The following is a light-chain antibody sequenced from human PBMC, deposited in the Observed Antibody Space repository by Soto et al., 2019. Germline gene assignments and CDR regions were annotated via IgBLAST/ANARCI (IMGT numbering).Light chain of an antibody. CDR1: TSNIGSNP. J-gene: IGLJ1*01. V-gene: IGLV1-44*01. Sequence: QSVLTQPPSVSGTPGQTVTISCSGSTSNIGSNPVNWYQQLPGTAPRLLISTNNQRPSGVPDRFSGSRSGTSASLAISGLQSEDEADYYSAAWDDRLNGPSYVFGTGTKVTVL. CDR3: AAWDDRLNGPSYV. CDR2: TNN.